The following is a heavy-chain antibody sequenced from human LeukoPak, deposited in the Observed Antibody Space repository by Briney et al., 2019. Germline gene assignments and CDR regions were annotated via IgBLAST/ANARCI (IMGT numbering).Heavy chain of an antibody. CDR1: GGSFSGYY. D-gene: IGHD4-17*01. V-gene: IGHV4-34*01. J-gene: IGHJ4*02. Sequence: SETLSLTCAVFGGSFSGYYWSWIRQPPGKGLEWIGEINHSGSTNYNPSLKSRVTISVDTSKNQFSLKLSSVTAADTAVYYCARGTMTTVTYYFDYWGQGTLVTVSS. CDR3: ARGTMTTVTYYFDY. CDR2: INHSGST.